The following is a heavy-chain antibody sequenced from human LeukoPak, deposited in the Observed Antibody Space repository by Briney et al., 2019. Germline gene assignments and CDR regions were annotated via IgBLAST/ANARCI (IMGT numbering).Heavy chain of an antibody. V-gene: IGHV3-23*01. CDR3: ARYNYGSGSPGPYYYYYYMDV. J-gene: IGHJ6*03. CDR1: GSTFSSYA. CDR2: ISDSGGRT. D-gene: IGHD3-10*01. Sequence: PGGSLILSCAASGSTFSSYAMIWVRQAPGKGLEGVSRISDSGGRTFYADSKKGRFTISRDNSKNTLSLQMNSLRTDETAVYYCARYNYGSGSPGPYYYYYYMDVWGKGTTVTVSS.